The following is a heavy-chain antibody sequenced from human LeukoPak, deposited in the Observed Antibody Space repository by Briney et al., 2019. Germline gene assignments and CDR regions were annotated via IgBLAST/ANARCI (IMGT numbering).Heavy chain of an antibody. D-gene: IGHD1-14*01. Sequence: GSLGIPCVASGFPFSSLSMYLVRQAPGKGLEWVSSITSSSGNIYYADSVKGRFTISRDNAKNSLYLQMNSLRAEGTAVCYCANPYIWGQGTMVTVSS. V-gene: IGHV3-21*01. J-gene: IGHJ3*02. CDR3: ANPYI. CDR1: GFPFSSLS. CDR2: ITSSSGNI.